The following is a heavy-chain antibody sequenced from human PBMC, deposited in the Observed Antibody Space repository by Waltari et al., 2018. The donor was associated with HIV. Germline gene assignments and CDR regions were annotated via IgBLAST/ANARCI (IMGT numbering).Heavy chain of an antibody. Sequence: EVRLVESGGGLVQPGGSLRLSCVGSGFPFDNYWRSRVRQAPGKGLEWVANIKFDGDEKNYVDSVKGRFTISRDDGKNSLYLQMNSLRAEDTAVYYCTRLNYHFDFWGRGTLVAVSS. D-gene: IGHD3-10*01. CDR2: IKFDGDEK. V-gene: IGHV3-7*01. J-gene: IGHJ4*02. CDR3: TRLNYHFDF. CDR1: GFPFDNYW.